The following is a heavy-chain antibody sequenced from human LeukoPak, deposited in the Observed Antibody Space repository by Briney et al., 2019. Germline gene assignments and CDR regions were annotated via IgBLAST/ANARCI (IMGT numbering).Heavy chain of an antibody. D-gene: IGHD3-10*01. J-gene: IGHJ6*02. CDR1: GFTFDDYA. Sequence: PGRSLRLSCAASGFTFDDYAMHWVRHAPGKGLEWVSGISWNSGSIGYADSVKGRFTISRDNAKNSLYLQMNSLRAEDTALYYCAKDRARGSGSYYNAPMDVWGQGTTVTVSS. CDR2: ISWNSGSI. V-gene: IGHV3-9*01. CDR3: AKDRARGSGSYYNAPMDV.